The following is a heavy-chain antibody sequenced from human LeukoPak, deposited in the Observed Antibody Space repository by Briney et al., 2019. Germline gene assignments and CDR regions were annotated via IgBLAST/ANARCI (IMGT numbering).Heavy chain of an antibody. CDR2: VEHDGSAK. D-gene: IGHD1-26*01. Sequence: GGSLRLSCLGSGFSFGSYWMTWVRQGPGKGLEWVANVEHDGSAKYYADSVKGRFTLSRDNADKSLFLQMNSLRVEDTAVYYCASGTHGGVGQWGQGTLVTVSS. J-gene: IGHJ4*02. CDR3: ASGTHGGVGQ. V-gene: IGHV3-7*01. CDR1: GFSFGSYW.